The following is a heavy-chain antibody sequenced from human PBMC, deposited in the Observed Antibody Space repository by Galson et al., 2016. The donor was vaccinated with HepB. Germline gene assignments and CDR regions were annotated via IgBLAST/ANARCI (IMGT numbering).Heavy chain of an antibody. Sequence: TLSLTCAVSGGSITSADNNWGWIRQHPGKGLEWIGYIHYTGSTYYSPSLKTRLTISLDASKNQFFLRLNSVTAADSAVYYCARDAGWGSFPLFYYFGLDVWGRGTAVIVS. D-gene: IGHD3-10*01. V-gene: IGHV4-31*11. J-gene: IGHJ6*02. CDR2: IHYTGST. CDR3: ARDAGWGSFPLFYYFGLDV. CDR1: GGSITSADNN.